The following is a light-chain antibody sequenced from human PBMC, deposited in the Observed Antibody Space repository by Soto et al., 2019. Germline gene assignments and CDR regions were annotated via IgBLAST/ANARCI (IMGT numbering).Light chain of an antibody. CDR2: CAS. V-gene: IGKV3-20*01. CDR3: QHYGSSPWT. J-gene: IGKJ1*01. CDR1: QSVSSTY. Sequence: EIVLTQSPGTLSLSPGERATLSCRASQSVSSTYLAWYQQKPGQAPRLLIYCASSRATDIPDRFSGSGSGTDFTLTISRLEPEDFAGYYCQHYGSSPWTFGQGTKVEIK.